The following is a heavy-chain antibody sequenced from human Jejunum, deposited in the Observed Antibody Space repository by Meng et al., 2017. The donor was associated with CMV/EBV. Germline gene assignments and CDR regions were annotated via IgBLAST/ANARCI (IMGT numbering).Heavy chain of an antibody. D-gene: IGHD2-2*01. J-gene: IGHJ4*02. CDR3: ARDRTSVVVPAALLY. Sequence: FTVSRYPMHWVRQAPGTGLEWVAVISYDGGNKYYADSVKDRFTISRDNSNNTLYLQLDSLRAEDTAVYYCARDRTSVVVPAALLYWGQGTLVTVSS. CDR2: ISYDGGNK. V-gene: IGHV3-30-3*01. CDR1: FTVSRYP.